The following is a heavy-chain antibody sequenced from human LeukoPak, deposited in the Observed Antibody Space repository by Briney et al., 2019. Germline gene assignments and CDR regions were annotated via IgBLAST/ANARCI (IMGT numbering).Heavy chain of an antibody. CDR3: AKDRRGDYGQDRGYYFDY. J-gene: IGHJ4*02. V-gene: IGHV3-43*01. D-gene: IGHD3-16*01. Sequence: GSLRLSCAASGFTFSSYTMHWVRHAPGKGLEWVYLISWDGGSTYYADSVKGRFTISRDNSKNSLYLQMNSLRTEDTALYYCAKDRRGDYGQDRGYYFDYWGQGTLVTVSS. CDR2: ISWDGGST. CDR1: GFTFSSYT.